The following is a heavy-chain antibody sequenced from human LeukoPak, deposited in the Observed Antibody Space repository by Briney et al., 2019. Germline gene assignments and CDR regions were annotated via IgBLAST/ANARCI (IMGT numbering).Heavy chain of an antibody. Sequence: GGSLRLSCAASGFTFSSYGMSWVRQAPGMGLEWVSFLYSGGSSYYADSVKGGFTISRDSSKNTLYLQMNTLKAEDTAVYYCARDLSGSYGAFDIWGQGTMVTVSS. J-gene: IGHJ3*02. CDR2: LYSGGSS. D-gene: IGHD3-16*01. CDR1: GFTFSSYG. V-gene: IGHV3-66*01. CDR3: ARDLSGSYGAFDI.